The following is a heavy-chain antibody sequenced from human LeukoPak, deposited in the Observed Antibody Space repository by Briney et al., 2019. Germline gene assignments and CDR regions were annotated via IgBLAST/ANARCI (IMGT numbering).Heavy chain of an antibody. CDR1: GGSITSGGYY. V-gene: IGHV4-31*01. D-gene: IGHD2-15*01. J-gene: IGHJ5*02. CDR3: ARDYCSGRGCYPAGNWFDP. Sequence: SQTLSLTCTVSGGSITSGGYYWSCVPQHPGKGLEWIGSIYYRGSTYYNTSLNSPLNISLDTSKNQFSLQLSSVPAADTALYYCARDYCSGRGCYPAGNWFDPWGQGTLVTVSS. CDR2: IYYRGST.